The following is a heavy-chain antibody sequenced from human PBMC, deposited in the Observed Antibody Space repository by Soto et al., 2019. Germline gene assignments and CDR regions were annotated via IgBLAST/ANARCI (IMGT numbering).Heavy chain of an antibody. CDR1: GYTFTGYY. D-gene: IGHD3-22*01. CDR2: INPNSGGT. CDR3: AREDSGVMIVIGLDY. J-gene: IGHJ4*02. Sequence: ASVKVSCKASGYTFTGYYMHWVRQAPGQGLEWMGWINPNSGGTNYAQKFQGRVTMTRDTSISTAYMELSRLGSDDTAVYYCAREDSGVMIVIGLDYWGQGTLVTVSS. V-gene: IGHV1-2*02.